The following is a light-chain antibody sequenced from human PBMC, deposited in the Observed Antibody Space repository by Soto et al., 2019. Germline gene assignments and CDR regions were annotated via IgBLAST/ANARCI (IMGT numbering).Light chain of an antibody. CDR2: GAS. CDR1: QSISSSY. CDR3: QQYGSSPGT. V-gene: IGKV3-20*01. J-gene: IGKJ1*01. Sequence: EVVLTQSPGTLSLSPGERATLSCRASQSISSSYLAWYQKKPGQAPRLLIYGASSRTTGIPDRFSGSGSGTDFTLTISRLEPEDFAVYYCQQYGSSPGTFGQGTKVDI.